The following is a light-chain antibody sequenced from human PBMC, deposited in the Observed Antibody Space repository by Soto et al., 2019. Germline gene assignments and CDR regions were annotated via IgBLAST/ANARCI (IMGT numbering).Light chain of an antibody. Sequence: QAVVTQPPSVSGAPGQRVTISCTGSSSNIGAGYDVHWYQQLPGTAPKLLIYGNSNRPSGVPDRFSGSKSGTSASLAITGIQAEDEADYYCQSYDSTSVVFGGGTQLTVL. CDR1: SSNIGAGYD. CDR3: QSYDSTSVV. J-gene: IGLJ2*01. CDR2: GNS. V-gene: IGLV1-40*01.